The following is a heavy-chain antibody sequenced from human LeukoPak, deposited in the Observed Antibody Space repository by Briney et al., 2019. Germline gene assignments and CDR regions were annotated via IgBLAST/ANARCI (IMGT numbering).Heavy chain of an antibody. V-gene: IGHV5-51*01. CDR2: IYPGDSDT. D-gene: IGHD3-22*01. CDR1: GYSFTSYW. CDR3: ARQRDSSGYPIDC. J-gene: IGHJ4*02. Sequence: GESLKISCKGSGYSFTSYWIGWVRQMPGKGLEWMGIIYPGDSDTRYSPSFQGQVTISADKSISTAYLQWSSLKASDTAMYYCARQRDSSGYPIDCWGQGTLVTVSS.